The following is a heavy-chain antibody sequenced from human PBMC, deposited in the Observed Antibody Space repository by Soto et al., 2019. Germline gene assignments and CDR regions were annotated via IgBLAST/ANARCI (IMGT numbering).Heavy chain of an antibody. CDR2: INAGNGNT. V-gene: IGHV1-3*01. J-gene: IGHJ6*01. Sequence: GSVKVSCKASEYTFTSYAMHWSRQTRGQRREWMRWINAGNGNTKYSQKLQGRVTITRETSASIAYMELSSLRSQDPPVYCWARGRNWNSTAGVWGQGSTVTVSS. CDR1: EYTFTSYA. D-gene: IGHD1-7*01. CDR3: ARGRNWNSTAGV.